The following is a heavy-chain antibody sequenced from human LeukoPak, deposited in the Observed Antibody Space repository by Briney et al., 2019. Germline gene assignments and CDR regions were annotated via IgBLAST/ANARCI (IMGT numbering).Heavy chain of an antibody. V-gene: IGHV3-23*01. J-gene: IGHJ3*02. CDR2: INNSGGAT. CDR3: ARDWGAGVWLQFQSGALDI. CDR1: GSTFRNYG. D-gene: IGHD5-24*01. Sequence: PGGSLRLSCAVSGSTFRNYGMSWVRQAPGKGLEWVSSINNSGGATYYADSVKGRFTISRDNSKNTLYLQMNSLRAEDTAVYYCARDWGAGVWLQFQSGALDIWGQGTMVTVSS.